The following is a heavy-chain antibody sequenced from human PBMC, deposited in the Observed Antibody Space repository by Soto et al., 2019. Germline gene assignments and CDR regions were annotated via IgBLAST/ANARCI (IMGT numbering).Heavy chain of an antibody. CDR1: GFTVSSNY. CDR2: IYSGGST. J-gene: IGHJ4*02. D-gene: IGHD1-20*01. V-gene: IGHV3-66*01. CDR3: ARDRARNWNEFDY. Sequence: EVQLVESGGGLVQPGGSLRLSCAASGFTVSSNYMSWVRQAPGKGLEWVSVIYSGGSTYYADSVKGRFTISRDNSKNTLYHQMISVRAEDAAVYYCARDRARNWNEFDYWGQGTLVTVSS.